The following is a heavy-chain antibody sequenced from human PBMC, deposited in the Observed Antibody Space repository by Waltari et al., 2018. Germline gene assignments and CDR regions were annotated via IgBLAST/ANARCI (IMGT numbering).Heavy chain of an antibody. CDR1: GDTLTNRY. CDR3: ARDRQGITYNGGFDY. J-gene: IGHJ4*02. CDR2: INPRGGRT. D-gene: IGHD1-1*01. V-gene: IGHV1-46*01. Sequence: QVHLVQSGAEVKKPGASVRVSCTASGDTLTNRYIHWVRQAPGQGLEWMGAINPRGGRTAIAQKLQGRVTVTRDKSTNTVYMDLSSLTYDDTAVYFCARDRQGITYNGGFDYWGQGTLVTVSS.